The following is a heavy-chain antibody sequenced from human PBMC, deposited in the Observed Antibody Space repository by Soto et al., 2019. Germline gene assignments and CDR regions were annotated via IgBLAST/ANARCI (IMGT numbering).Heavy chain of an antibody. Sequence: ASVKVSCKASGYTFTSYGISWVRQAPGQGLEWMGWISAYNGNTNYAQKLQGRVTMTTDTSTSTAYMELRSLRSDDTAVYYCARDPPLAVDTAMVGYYYGMDVWGQGTTVTSP. D-gene: IGHD5-18*01. CDR3: ARDPPLAVDTAMVGYYYGMDV. CDR2: ISAYNGNT. V-gene: IGHV1-18*01. CDR1: GYTFTSYG. J-gene: IGHJ6*02.